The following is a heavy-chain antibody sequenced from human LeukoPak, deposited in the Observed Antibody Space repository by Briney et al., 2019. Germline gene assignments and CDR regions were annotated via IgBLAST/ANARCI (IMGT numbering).Heavy chain of an antibody. D-gene: IGHD3-10*01. V-gene: IGHV4-61*02. CDR2: IYTTGSP. Sequence: PSETLSLTCTVSGGSISSSNYYWTWIRQPAGKGLEWIGRIYTTGSPSYSPSLKSRVTISVDTSTNQFSLKLTSVSAADTAVYYCARDRGITTARGVPSWFDPLGQGTLVTLSS. CDR1: GGSISSSNYY. J-gene: IGHJ5*02. CDR3: ARDRGITTARGVPSWFDP.